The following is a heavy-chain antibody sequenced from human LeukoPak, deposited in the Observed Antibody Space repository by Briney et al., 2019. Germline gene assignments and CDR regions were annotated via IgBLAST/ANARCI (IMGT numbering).Heavy chain of an antibody. CDR1: GGTFSSYA. V-gene: IGHV1-69*13. CDR3: ASLEVRFGEAGGYMDV. CDR2: IIPIFSTA. J-gene: IGHJ6*03. Sequence: SVKVSCKASGGTFSSYAISWVRQAPGQGRECMGGIIPIFSTANYAQKFQGRVTITADESTSTAYMELSSLRSEDTAVYYCASLEVRFGEAGGYMDVWGKGTTVTISS. D-gene: IGHD3-10*01.